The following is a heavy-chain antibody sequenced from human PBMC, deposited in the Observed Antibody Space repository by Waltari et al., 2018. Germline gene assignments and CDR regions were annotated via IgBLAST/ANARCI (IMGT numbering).Heavy chain of an antibody. J-gene: IGHJ4*02. CDR2: LYYSGST. CDR3: ARLRASDGFWSGPYYFDY. Sequence: QLQLQESGPGLVKPSETLSLTCPVSGGSISSRSYYWGWIRQPPGKGLEWIGSLYYSGSTYYNPSLKSRVTISVDTSKNQFSLKLSSVTAADTAVYYCARLRASDGFWSGPYYFDYWGQGTLVTVSS. V-gene: IGHV4-39*01. CDR1: GGSISSRSYY. D-gene: IGHD3-3*01.